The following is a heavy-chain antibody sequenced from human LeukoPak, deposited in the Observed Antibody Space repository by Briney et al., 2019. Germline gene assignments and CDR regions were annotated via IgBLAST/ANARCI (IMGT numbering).Heavy chain of an antibody. CDR2: ISAYNGNT. J-gene: IGHJ3*02. Sequence: AVNVSCKASGYTFTCYGISWVRQAPGQGLEWMGWISAYNGNTNYAQKLQGRVTMTTDTSTSTAYMELRSLRSDDTAVYYCARIGVVLLWFGESKHAFDIWGQGTMVTVSS. V-gene: IGHV1-18*01. CDR3: ARIGVVLLWFGESKHAFDI. D-gene: IGHD3-10*01. CDR1: GYTFTCYG.